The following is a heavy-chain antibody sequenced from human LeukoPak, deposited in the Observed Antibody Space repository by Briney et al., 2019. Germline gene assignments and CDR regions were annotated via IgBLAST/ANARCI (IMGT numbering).Heavy chain of an antibody. CDR3: AILGERAIGWFDP. J-gene: IGHJ5*02. CDR1: GNIFTGYY. Sequence: ASVKVSCKASGNIFTGYYMHWVRQAPGQGLEWMGSINPNSGGIKYAQKFQGRVTMTRDTSISTAYMELSRLRPDDTAIYYCAILGERAIGWFDPWGQGTLVTVSS. D-gene: IGHD1-26*01. CDR2: INPNSGGI. V-gene: IGHV1-2*02.